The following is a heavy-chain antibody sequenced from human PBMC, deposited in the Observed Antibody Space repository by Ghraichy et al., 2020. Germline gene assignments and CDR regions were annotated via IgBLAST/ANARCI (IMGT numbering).Heavy chain of an antibody. V-gene: IGHV3-7*01. J-gene: IGHJ4*02. D-gene: IGHD6-19*01. CDR2: IKQDGGEK. Sequence: GGSLRLSCAASGFTFSNHWMIWVRQAPGKGLEWVATIKQDGGEKYYVDSAKGRFTISRDNAKNSLYLQMNSLRAEDTAMYYCARKYSGTDYWGQGTLVTVSS. CDR3: ARKYSGTDY. CDR1: GFTFSNHW.